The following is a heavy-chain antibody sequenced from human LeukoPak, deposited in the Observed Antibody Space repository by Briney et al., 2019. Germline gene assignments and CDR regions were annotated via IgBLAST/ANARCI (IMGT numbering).Heavy chain of an antibody. V-gene: IGHV3-43*02. Sequence: PGGSLRLSCAASGFTFDDYAMHWVRQGPGKSLEWVSLINENGDIAYYGDSVRGRFTVSRDNAENSLYLRMNSLTTEDTALYYCAKARWEPNFDYWGQGTLVTVSS. J-gene: IGHJ4*02. CDR2: INENGDIA. D-gene: IGHD1-26*01. CDR3: AKARWEPNFDY. CDR1: GFTFDDYA.